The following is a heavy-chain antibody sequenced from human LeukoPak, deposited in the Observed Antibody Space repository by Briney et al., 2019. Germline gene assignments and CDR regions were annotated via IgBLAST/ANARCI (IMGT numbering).Heavy chain of an antibody. CDR1: GYTLTVLS. CDR3: ATDVRSSVYQPEYFQD. J-gene: IGHJ1*01. D-gene: IGHD3-22*01. CDR2: FDPEDSET. V-gene: IGHV1-24*01. Sequence: GASVKVSCKVSGYTLTVLSMHWVRQAPGKGLERMGGFDPEDSETIYAEEFQGRVIMTEDTSTDTAYMELSMLRYEDTAVYYCATDVRSSVYQPEYFQDWGQGTLVTVSS.